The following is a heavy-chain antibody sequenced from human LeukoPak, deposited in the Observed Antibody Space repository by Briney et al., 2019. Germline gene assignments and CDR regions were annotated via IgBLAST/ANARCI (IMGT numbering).Heavy chain of an antibody. V-gene: IGHV4-59*01. D-gene: IGHD1-26*01. CDR3: AKYGVGEKFFGDY. Sequence: SETLSLTCTVSGGSISSYYWSWIRQPPGKGLEWIGYIYYSGSTNYNPSLKSRVTISVDTSKNQFSLKLSSVTAADTAVYYCAKYGVGEKFFGDYWGQGTRVTVSS. CDR1: GGSISSYY. J-gene: IGHJ4*02. CDR2: IYYSGST.